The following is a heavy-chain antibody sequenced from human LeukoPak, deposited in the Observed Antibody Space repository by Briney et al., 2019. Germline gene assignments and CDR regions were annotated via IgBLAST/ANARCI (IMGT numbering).Heavy chain of an antibody. CDR2: IYYSGST. Sequence: SETLSLTCTGSGGSISSSSYYWGWMRQPPGKGLEWIGSIYYSGSTYYNPSLKSRVTIPVDTSKNQFSLELSSVTAADTAVYYCARVPMRVRGSSGRPKGGAFDIWGQGTMVTVSS. J-gene: IGHJ3*02. V-gene: IGHV4-39*07. CDR3: ARVPMRVRGSSGRPKGGAFDI. CDR1: GGSISSSSYY. D-gene: IGHD3-10*01.